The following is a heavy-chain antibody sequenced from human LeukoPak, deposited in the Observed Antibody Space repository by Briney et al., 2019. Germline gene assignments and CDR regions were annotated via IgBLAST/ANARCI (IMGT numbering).Heavy chain of an antibody. CDR2: IKQDGSEK. Sequence: AGGSLRLSCAASGFTFSRYWMSWVRQAPGKGLEWVANIKQDGSEKYYVDSVKGRFTISRDNAKNSLYLQMNSLRAEDTAVYYCARPQYSSSPFDAFDIWGQGTMVTVSS. J-gene: IGHJ3*02. V-gene: IGHV3-7*01. CDR3: ARPQYSSSPFDAFDI. CDR1: GFTFSRYW. D-gene: IGHD6-6*01.